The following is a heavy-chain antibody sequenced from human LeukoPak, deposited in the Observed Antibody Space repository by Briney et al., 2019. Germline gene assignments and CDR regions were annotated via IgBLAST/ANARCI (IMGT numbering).Heavy chain of an antibody. CDR2: INRGGST. CDR3: ARGRGTGSYFYD. V-gene: IGHV4-34*01. D-gene: IGHD3/OR15-3a*01. CDR1: GGSFSGYY. Sequence: ETLSLTCAVYGGSFSGYYWGWIRQPPGKGPEWIGEINRGGSTNYNPSLKSRVTISIDTSRNYFSLKLSSVTAADTAVYYCARGRGTGSYFYDWGQGTLVTVSS. J-gene: IGHJ4*02.